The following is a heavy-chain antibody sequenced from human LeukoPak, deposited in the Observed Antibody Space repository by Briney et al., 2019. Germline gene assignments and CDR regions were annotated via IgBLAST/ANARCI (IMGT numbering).Heavy chain of an antibody. D-gene: IGHD4-23*01. V-gene: IGHV4-34*01. J-gene: IGHJ4*02. CDR2: INHSGST. CDR1: GGSFSGYY. Sequence: SETLSLTCAVYGGSFSGYYWSWIRQPPGKGLEWIGEINHSGSTNYNPSLKSRVTISVDTSKNQFSLKLSSVTAADTAVYYCARGEAVVTRVFDYWGQGTLVTVSS. CDR3: ARGEAVVTRVFDY.